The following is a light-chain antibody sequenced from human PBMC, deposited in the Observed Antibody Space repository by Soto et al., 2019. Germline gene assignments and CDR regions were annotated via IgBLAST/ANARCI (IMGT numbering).Light chain of an antibody. V-gene: IGLV3-21*02. CDR1: NIGSKT. J-gene: IGLJ1*01. CDR3: QVWDSSSDHYV. Sequence: SYELTQPPSVSVAPGQTASITCGGNNIGSKTVHWYQQKARQAPVLVAYDDSDRPSGIPERFSGSNSGNTATLTISRVEVGDEADYFCQVWDSSSDHYVFGTGTKVTVL. CDR2: DDS.